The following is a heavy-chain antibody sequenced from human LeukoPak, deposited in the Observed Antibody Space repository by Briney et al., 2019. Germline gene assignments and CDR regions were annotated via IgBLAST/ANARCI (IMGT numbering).Heavy chain of an antibody. CDR2: ISGSCGST. D-gene: IGHD3-10*01. CDR3: AKTPEFGQLARYNWFDP. V-gene: IGHV3-23*01. CDR1: GFTFSSLA. J-gene: IGHJ5*02. Sequence: GGCLRLSCAAPGFTFSSLAISSVRQAPGKGLGLVSGISGSCGSTYYADCVKGRFSISRDNSKNTVFLQMNSLRAEDTAVYYSAKTPEFGQLARYNWFDPWGQGTLVTVSP.